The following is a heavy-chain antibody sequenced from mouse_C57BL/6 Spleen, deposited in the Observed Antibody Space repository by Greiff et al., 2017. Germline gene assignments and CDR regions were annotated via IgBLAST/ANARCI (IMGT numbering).Heavy chain of an antibody. J-gene: IGHJ2*01. CDR2: ISSGGDYI. Sequence: EVMLVESGEGLVKPGGSLKLSCAASGFTFSSYAMSWVRQTPEKRLEWVAYISSGGDYIYYADTVKGRFTISRDNARNTLYLQRRSLKSDDTAMYYCTRGNYFDYWGQGTTLTVSS. CDR3: TRGNYFDY. CDR1: GFTFSSYA. V-gene: IGHV5-9-1*02.